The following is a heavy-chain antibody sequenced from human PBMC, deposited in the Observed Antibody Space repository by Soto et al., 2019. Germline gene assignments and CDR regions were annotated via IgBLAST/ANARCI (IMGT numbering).Heavy chain of an antibody. CDR3: ASAWGPSYYYGMDV. V-gene: IGHV1-69*12. Sequence: QVQLVQSGAEVKKPGSSVKVSCKASGGTFSRYAISWVRQAPGQGLEWMGGIIPIFGTADYAQKFQGRVAITADASTSTAYMELSSLRSEDTAVYYCASAWGPSYYYGMDVWGQGSTVTVSS. D-gene: IGHD3-16*01. CDR1: GGTFSRYA. J-gene: IGHJ6*02. CDR2: IIPIFGTA.